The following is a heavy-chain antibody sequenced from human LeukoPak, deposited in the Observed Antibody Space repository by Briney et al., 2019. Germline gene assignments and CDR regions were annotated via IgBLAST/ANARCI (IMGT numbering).Heavy chain of an antibody. V-gene: IGHV1-69*02. Sequence: PSVKVSCKASGGTFSSYTISWVRQAPGQGLEWMGRIIPILGIANYAQKFQGRVTITADKSTSTAYMELSSLRSEDTAVYYCARRVDYYYYMDVWGKGTTVTVSS. CDR3: ARRVDYYYYMDV. D-gene: IGHD3-3*01. J-gene: IGHJ6*03. CDR2: IIPILGIA. CDR1: GGTFSSYT.